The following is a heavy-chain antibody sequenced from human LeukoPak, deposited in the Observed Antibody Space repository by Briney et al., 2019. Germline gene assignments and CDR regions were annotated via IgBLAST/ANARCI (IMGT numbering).Heavy chain of an antibody. J-gene: IGHJ4*02. D-gene: IGHD2/OR15-2a*01. V-gene: IGHV4-4*02. CDR1: GGSISTSNW. CDR2: IYHSGRT. CDR3: ARGRLLDYFDY. Sequence: SETLSLTCAVSGGSISTSNWWSWVRQPPGKGLEWIGDIYHSGRTNYNPSLKSRVTISVDKSKNQFSLKLSSVTAADTAVYYCARGRLLDYFDYWGQGTLVTVSS.